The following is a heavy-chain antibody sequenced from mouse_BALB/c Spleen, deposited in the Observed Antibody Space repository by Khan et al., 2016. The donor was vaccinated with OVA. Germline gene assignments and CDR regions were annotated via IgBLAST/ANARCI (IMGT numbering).Heavy chain of an antibody. CDR2: VNPNTGGS. D-gene: IGHD2-12*01. J-gene: IGHJ3*01. CDR1: GYSFTLYY. CDR3: ARGDDFFAY. V-gene: IGHV1-26*01. Sequence: EVQLQESGPDLVKPGASVKISCKASGYSFTLYYMTWVKQSHGKSLEWIGRVNPNTGGSDYNQEFKGQAIFTVDKSSNNVYMQLHSLTSEDSAVYCGARGDDFFAYWGQGTLVTVSA.